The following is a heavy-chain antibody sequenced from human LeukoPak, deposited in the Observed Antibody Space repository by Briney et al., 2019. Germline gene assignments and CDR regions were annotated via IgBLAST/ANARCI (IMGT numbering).Heavy chain of an antibody. D-gene: IGHD3-10*01. V-gene: IGHV4-39*01. Sequence: SETLSLTCTVSGGSISSSSYYWGWIRQPPGKGLEWIGCTYYSGSTYYTPSLKSRVTISVDTSKEQFSLKLSSVTAADTAVYYCARGLGVLWFGELWYFDLWGRGTLVTASS. J-gene: IGHJ2*01. CDR2: TYYSGST. CDR1: GGSISSSSYY. CDR3: ARGLGVLWFGELWYFDL.